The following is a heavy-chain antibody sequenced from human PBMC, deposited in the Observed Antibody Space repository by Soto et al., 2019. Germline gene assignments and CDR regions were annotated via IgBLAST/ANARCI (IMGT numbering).Heavy chain of an antibody. D-gene: IGHD3-10*01. CDR2: IRSNTDDGTT. Sequence: EVQVVESGGGLVKPGGSLRLSCVASGFTFTKAWMNWIRQAPGKGLEWVGRIRSNTDDGTTEYAATVTGRFSISRDDSENTVYLQMNGLKTEDTALYYCYASGSYLGDDYWGQGALVTVSS. J-gene: IGHJ4*02. CDR3: YASGSYLGDDY. V-gene: IGHV3-15*07. CDR1: GFTFTKAW.